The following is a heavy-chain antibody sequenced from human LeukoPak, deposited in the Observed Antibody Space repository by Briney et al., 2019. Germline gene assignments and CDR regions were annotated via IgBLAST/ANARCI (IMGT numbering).Heavy chain of an antibody. D-gene: IGHD3-3*01. CDR1: GFTFSHYA. J-gene: IGHJ4*02. Sequence: PGGSLRLSCAASGFTFSHYAMSWVRQAPGKGLEWVSAIIPSGASTYYADSVKGRFTISRDNSKNTLYLQMNSLRAEDTAVYYCAKDPDTRFLEWLMPDPFDYWGQGTLVTVSS. V-gene: IGHV3-23*01. CDR3: AKDPDTRFLEWLMPDPFDY. CDR2: IIPSGAST.